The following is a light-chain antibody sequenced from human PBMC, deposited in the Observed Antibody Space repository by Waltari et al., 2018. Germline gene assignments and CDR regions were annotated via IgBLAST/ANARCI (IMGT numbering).Light chain of an antibody. Sequence: SYELTQSASVSVSPGQTASITCSGDKLGDKYASWYQQKPGQSPVLVMYQDSKRPSGIPERFSGSNSGITATLTISGTQAMDEADYYCQAWDSSTGIFGGGTKLTVL. CDR1: KLGDKY. CDR3: QAWDSSTGI. CDR2: QDS. J-gene: IGLJ2*01. V-gene: IGLV3-1*01.